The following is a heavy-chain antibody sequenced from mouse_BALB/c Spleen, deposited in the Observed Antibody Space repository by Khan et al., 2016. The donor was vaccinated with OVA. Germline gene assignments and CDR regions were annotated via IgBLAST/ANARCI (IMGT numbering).Heavy chain of an antibody. Sequence: EVQLQESGPELVRPGASVKISCKASGYSFTGYFMNWVMQSHGKSLEWIGRIIPHIGETFCNQRFKDKVTLTVDESSNTAHMELRSLASEDSAVYYGTRIYRSDFDYWGQGTTLTVSS. D-gene: IGHD1-1*01. CDR1: GYSFTGYF. J-gene: IGHJ2*01. CDR2: IIPHIGET. V-gene: IGHV1-20*02. CDR3: TRIYRSDFDY.